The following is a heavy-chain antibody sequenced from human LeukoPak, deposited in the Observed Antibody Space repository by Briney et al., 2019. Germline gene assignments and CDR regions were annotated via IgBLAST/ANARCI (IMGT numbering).Heavy chain of an antibody. CDR3: ARAGGSSLDYYYYMDV. CDR2: MNPNSGNT. Sequence: GASVKVSCKASGYTFTGYYMHWVRQAPGQGLEWMGWMNPNSGNTGYAQKFQGRVTMTRDTSISTAFMELSRLRSDDTAVYYCARAGGSSLDYYYYMDVWGKGTTVTVSS. D-gene: IGHD3-16*01. V-gene: IGHV1-2*02. J-gene: IGHJ6*03. CDR1: GYTFTGYY.